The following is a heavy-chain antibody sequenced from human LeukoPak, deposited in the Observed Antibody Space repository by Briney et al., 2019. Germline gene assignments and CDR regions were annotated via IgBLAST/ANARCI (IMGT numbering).Heavy chain of an antibody. CDR1: GFTFSSYA. CDR3: ARGATYKGSTFDY. Sequence: PGGSLRLSCAASGFTFSSYAMHWVRQAPGKGLEYVSSISTDGGSTYYANSVKGRFTISRDNSKNTLYLQMNSLRAEDTAVYYCARGATYKGSTFDYWGQGTLVTVSS. J-gene: IGHJ4*02. CDR2: ISTDGGST. V-gene: IGHV3-64*01. D-gene: IGHD1-14*01.